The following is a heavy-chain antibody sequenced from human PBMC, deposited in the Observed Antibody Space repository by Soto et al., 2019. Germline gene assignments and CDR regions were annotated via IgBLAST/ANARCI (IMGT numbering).Heavy chain of an antibody. CDR1: GYTFTDYG. V-gene: IGHV1-18*01. Sequence: QGQLVQSGVEVKKPGASVKVSCKASGYTFTDYGISWVRQAPGQGLEWMGWISDYNGNTNYAQNLQDRVTMTTDTSTSTAYMELRSLRSDDTALYYCARDRSRHDYWGQGTLIAVSS. CDR2: ISDYNGNT. D-gene: IGHD2-2*01. CDR3: ARDRSRHDY. J-gene: IGHJ4*02.